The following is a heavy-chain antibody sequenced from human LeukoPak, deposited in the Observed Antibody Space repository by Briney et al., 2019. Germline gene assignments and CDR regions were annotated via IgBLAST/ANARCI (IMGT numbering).Heavy chain of an antibody. CDR1: GFTFSSYW. V-gene: IGHV3-74*01. CDR3: ARDCSIVVAKGWFDP. D-gene: IGHD6-19*01. J-gene: IGHJ5*02. Sequence: PGGSLRLSCAASGFTFSSYWMHWVRHAPGKGLVWVSRINSDGSSTSYADSVKGRFTISRDNAKNTLYLQMNSLRAEDTAVYYCARDCSIVVAKGWFDPWGQGTLVTVSS. CDR2: INSDGSST.